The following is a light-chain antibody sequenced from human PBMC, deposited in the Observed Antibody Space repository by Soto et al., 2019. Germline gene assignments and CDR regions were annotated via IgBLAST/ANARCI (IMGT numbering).Light chain of an antibody. CDR1: GSNIGSNT. Sequence: QSVLTQPPSASGTPGQRVTISCSGSGSNIGSNTVNWYQQLPGTAPKLLIYSNTQRPSGVPDRFSGSKSGTSASLAISGLQSEDEADYYCATWDDSLSGSYVFGTGTKVTVL. CDR2: SNT. J-gene: IGLJ1*01. CDR3: ATWDDSLSGSYV. V-gene: IGLV1-44*01.